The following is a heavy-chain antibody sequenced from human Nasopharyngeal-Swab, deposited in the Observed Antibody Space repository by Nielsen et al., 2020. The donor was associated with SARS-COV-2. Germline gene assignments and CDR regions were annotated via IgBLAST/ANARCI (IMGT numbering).Heavy chain of an antibody. CDR3: ARGGDPREVVAATDCFDP. Sequence: ASVKVSCKASGYTFTRYYIHWVRQAPGQGLEWMGIINPGGGNARYSQNFQGRVTMTRDTSPSTVYMELSSLRSEDTAVYYCARGGDPREVVAATDCFDPWGQGTLVTVSS. CDR1: GYTFTRYY. D-gene: IGHD2-15*01. J-gene: IGHJ5*02. V-gene: IGHV1-46*01. CDR2: INPGGGNA.